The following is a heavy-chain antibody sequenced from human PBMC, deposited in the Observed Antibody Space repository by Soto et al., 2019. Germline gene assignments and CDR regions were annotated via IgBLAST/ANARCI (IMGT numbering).Heavy chain of an antibody. CDR3: ARASSGYSSRDHYYYYGMDV. V-gene: IGHV3-13*01. J-gene: IGHJ6*02. CDR1: GFTFSSYD. CDR2: IGTAGDT. D-gene: IGHD6-13*01. Sequence: PGGSLRLSCAASGFTFSSYDMHWVRQATGKGLEWVSAIGTAGDTYYPGSVKGRFTISRENAKNSLYLQMNSLRAGDTPVYYCARASSGYSSRDHYYYYGMDVWGQGTTVTVSS.